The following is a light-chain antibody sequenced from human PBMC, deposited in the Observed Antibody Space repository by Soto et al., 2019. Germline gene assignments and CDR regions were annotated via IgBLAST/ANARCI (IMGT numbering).Light chain of an antibody. V-gene: IGLV1-47*01. CDR3: SARDDILSGVV. J-gene: IGLJ2*01. Sequence: QLVLTQPPSASGTPGQRVTISCSGSSSNIGSNHVYWYQQFPGMAPKLLMYRSDQRPTGVPDRFSGSKSGTSASLAISGLRSDDEADYYCSARDDILSGVVFGGGTKAHRP. CDR1: SSNIGSNH. CDR2: RSD.